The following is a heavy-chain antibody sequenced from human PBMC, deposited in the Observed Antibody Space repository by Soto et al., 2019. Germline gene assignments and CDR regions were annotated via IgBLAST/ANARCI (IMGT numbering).Heavy chain of an antibody. J-gene: IGHJ4*02. D-gene: IGHD6-19*01. Sequence: PGGSLRLSCAASGFSFSTYAMSWVRQAPGKGLEWVSAISGSGGTTYYADSVKGRFTISRDNSKNTLYLQMNSLRAEDTALYYCAKEPVAQATGWYADYWGQGTLVTVSS. V-gene: IGHV3-23*01. CDR2: ISGSGGTT. CDR3: AKEPVAQATGWYADY. CDR1: GFSFSTYA.